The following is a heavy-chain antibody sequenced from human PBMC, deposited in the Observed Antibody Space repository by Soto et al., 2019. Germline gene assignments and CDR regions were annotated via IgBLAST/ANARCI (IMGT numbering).Heavy chain of an antibody. J-gene: IGHJ6*02. Sequence: EQSLRLSCAASAVTPSRYRLSGVRQAPGKRLEWVANIKQDGSEKYYVDSVKGRFTISRDNAKNSLYLQMNSLRAEDTAVYYCVVLLFPLNYYYGMDVCGQATTVTVSS. CDR1: AVTPSRYR. D-gene: IGHD3-3*01. CDR2: IKQDGSEK. CDR3: VVLLFPLNYYYGMDV. V-gene: IGHV3-7*05.